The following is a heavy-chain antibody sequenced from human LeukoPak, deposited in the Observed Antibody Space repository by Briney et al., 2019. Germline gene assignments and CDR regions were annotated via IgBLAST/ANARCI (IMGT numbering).Heavy chain of an antibody. CDR3: ARELWTGEDDYYYYYGMDV. Sequence: SQTLSLTCTVSGGSISSGSYYWSWIRQPAGKGLEWIGRIYTSGSTNYNPSLKSRVTISVDTSKNQFSLKLSSVTAADTAVYYCARELWTGEDDYYYYYGMDVWGQGTTVTVSS. D-gene: IGHD3/OR15-3a*01. CDR1: GGSISSGSYY. J-gene: IGHJ6*02. V-gene: IGHV4-61*02. CDR2: IYTSGST.